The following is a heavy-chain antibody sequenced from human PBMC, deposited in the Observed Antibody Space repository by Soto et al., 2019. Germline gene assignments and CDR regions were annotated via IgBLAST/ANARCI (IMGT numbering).Heavy chain of an antibody. D-gene: IGHD2-21*02. CDR3: AKGVETGRTYNCFDP. CDR1: GFTFSTYA. Sequence: GGSLRLSCAASGFTFSTYAMSWVRQAPGKGLEWVSAISASGGSTYYADSVKGRFTISRDNSKHTLDLQMDSLRAEDTALYYCAKGVETGRTYNCFDPWGQGTQVTV. V-gene: IGHV3-23*01. CDR2: ISASGGST. J-gene: IGHJ5*02.